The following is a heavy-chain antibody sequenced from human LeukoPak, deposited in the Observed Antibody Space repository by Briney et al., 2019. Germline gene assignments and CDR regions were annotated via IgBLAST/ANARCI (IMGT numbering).Heavy chain of an antibody. Sequence: GGSLRLSCAASGFTFGDYAMSWVRQAPGEGLEWVGFIRSKAYGGATEYAASVKGRFTISRDDSKSIAYLQMNSLKTEDTAVYYSMRVPATAISPTHMDVWGKGSSVTVSS. CDR1: GFTFGDYA. V-gene: IGHV3-49*04. CDR2: IRSKAYGGAT. J-gene: IGHJ6*03. CDR3: MRVPATAISPTHMDV. D-gene: IGHD2-15*01.